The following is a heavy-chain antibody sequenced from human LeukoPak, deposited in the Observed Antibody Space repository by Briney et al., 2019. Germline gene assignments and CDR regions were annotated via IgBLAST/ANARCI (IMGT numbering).Heavy chain of an antibody. CDR1: GFTFSSYG. D-gene: IGHD1-26*01. CDR2: IRYDGSNK. CDR3: AEDTRGSYFRYFDY. J-gene: IGHJ4*02. Sequence: PGGSLRLSCAASGFTFSSYGMHWVRQAPGKGLEWVAFIRYDGSNKYYADSVKGRFTISRDNSKNTLYLQMNSLRAEDTAVYYCAEDTRGSYFRYFDYWGQGTLVTVSS. V-gene: IGHV3-30*02.